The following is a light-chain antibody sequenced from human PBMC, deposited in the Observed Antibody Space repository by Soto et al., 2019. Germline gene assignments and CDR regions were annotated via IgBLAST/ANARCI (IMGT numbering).Light chain of an antibody. J-gene: IGKJ1*01. V-gene: IGKV1-5*03. CDR2: KAS. Sequence: DSQITQSPSTLSGSVGDRVTITCRACQTISSWLAWYQQKPGKAPKLLIYKASTLKSGFPSRFSGSGSRTEFTLTISSLQPDDFATYYCQHYNSYSEAFGQGTKVDI. CDR1: QTISSW. CDR3: QHYNSYSEA.